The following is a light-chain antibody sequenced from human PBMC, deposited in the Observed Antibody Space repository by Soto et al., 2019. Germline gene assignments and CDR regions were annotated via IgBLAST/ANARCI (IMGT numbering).Light chain of an antibody. J-gene: IGKJ5*01. V-gene: IGKV3-11*01. CDR1: QSFNSN. Sequence: EIVLTQSPATLSLSPGERATLSCRASQSFNSNLAWYQKRPGQAPRLLIYDASNRATGIPGRFSGSGSGTDFTLTISSLEPEDFAVYYCQLRANWRNTFGQGTRLEIK. CDR2: DAS. CDR3: QLRANWRNT.